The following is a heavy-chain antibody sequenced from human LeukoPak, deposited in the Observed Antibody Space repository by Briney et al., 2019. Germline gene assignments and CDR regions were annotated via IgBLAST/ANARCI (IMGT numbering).Heavy chain of an antibody. J-gene: IGHJ6*02. CDR3: AKSVDTAMVNGYYGMDV. V-gene: IGHV1-46*01. CDR2: INPSGGST. Sequence: ASVKVSRKASGYSFTSYYMHWVRQAPGQGLEWMGIINPSGGSTSYAQKFQGRVTMTRDTSTSTVYMELSSLRSEDTAVYYCAKSVDTAMVNGYYGMDVWGQGTTVTVSS. CDR1: GYSFTSYY. D-gene: IGHD5-18*01.